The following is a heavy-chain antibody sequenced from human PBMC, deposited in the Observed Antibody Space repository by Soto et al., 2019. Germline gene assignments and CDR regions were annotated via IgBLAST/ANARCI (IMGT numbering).Heavy chain of an antibody. CDR3: ARVPHPYYYDSSGYYRPEPYSFDY. V-gene: IGHV1-18*01. CDR2: ISAYNGNT. J-gene: IGHJ4*02. Sequence: VASVKVSCKASGYTFTSYGISWVRQAPGQGLEWMGWISAYNGNTNYAQKLQGRVAMTTDTSTSTAYMELRGLRSDDTAVYYCARVPHPYYYDSSGYYRPEPYSFDYWGQGTLVTVSS. D-gene: IGHD3-22*01. CDR1: GYTFTSYG.